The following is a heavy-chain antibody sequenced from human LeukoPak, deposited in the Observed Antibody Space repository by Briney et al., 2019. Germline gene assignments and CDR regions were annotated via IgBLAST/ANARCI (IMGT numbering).Heavy chain of an antibody. CDR3: ARTHYLRFLEDSYYYYMDV. CDR1: GGSISTGNYY. J-gene: IGHJ6*03. CDR2: IYTSGST. D-gene: IGHD3-3*01. Sequence: SETLSLTCTVSGGSISTGNYYWSWIRQPAGKGLEWIGRIYTSGSTNYNPSLKSRVTISVDTSKNQFSLKLSSVTAADTAVYYCARTHYLRFLEDSYYYYMDVWGRGTTVTVSS. V-gene: IGHV4-61*02.